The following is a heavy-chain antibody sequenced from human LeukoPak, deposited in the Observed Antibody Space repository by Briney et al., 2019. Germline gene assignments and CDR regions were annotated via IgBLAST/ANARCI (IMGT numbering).Heavy chain of an antibody. J-gene: IGHJ4*02. Sequence: GGSLRLSCAASGFTVSSNYMSWVRQAPGKGLEWVSVIYSSGSTYYADSVKGRFTISRDNSKNTLYLQMNSLRAEDTAVYYCAREQQLAQYDYWGQGTLVTVSS. CDR3: AREQQLAQYDY. CDR1: GFTVSSNY. CDR2: IYSSGST. D-gene: IGHD6-13*01. V-gene: IGHV3-66*01.